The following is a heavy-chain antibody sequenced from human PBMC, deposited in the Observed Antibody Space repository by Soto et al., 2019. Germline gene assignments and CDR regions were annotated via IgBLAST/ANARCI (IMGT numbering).Heavy chain of an antibody. Sequence: EVQLLESGGGLVQPGESLRLSCAASGFTFSKYAMMWVRQSPGKGQEWVAGMTGSGGDIRYADSVKGRFTISKDNSKNTPYLQMNSLRVEDTAMYYCAKDAVYGDGLWLAANWGQGTLVTVSS. CDR1: GFTFSKYA. V-gene: IGHV3-23*01. D-gene: IGHD2-21*02. J-gene: IGHJ4*02. CDR2: MTGSGGDI. CDR3: AKDAVYGDGLWLAAN.